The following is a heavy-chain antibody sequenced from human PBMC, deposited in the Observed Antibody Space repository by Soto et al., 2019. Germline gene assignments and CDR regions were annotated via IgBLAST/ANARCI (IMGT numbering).Heavy chain of an antibody. CDR3: ARLWGSWGRGPPLIDY. Sequence: SETLSLTCTVSGGSISSSSYYWGWICQPPGKGLEWIGSIYYSGSTYYNPSLKSRVTISVDTSKNQFSLKLSSVTAADTAVYYCARLWGSWGRGPPLIDYWGQGTLVTVSS. J-gene: IGHJ4*02. V-gene: IGHV4-39*01. D-gene: IGHD7-27*01. CDR1: GGSISSSSYY. CDR2: IYYSGST.